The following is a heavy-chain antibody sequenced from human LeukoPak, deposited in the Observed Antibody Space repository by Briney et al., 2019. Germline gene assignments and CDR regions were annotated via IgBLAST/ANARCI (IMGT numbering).Heavy chain of an antibody. CDR1: GFTFSSYA. CDR3: ARDLSLIAY. V-gene: IGHV3-30*01. Sequence: GGSLRLSCAASGFTFSSYAMHWVRQAPGKGLEWVAVISYDGSNKYYADSVKGRFTISRDNSKNTLYLQMNSLRAEDTAVYYWARDLSLIAYWGQGTLVTVSS. CDR2: ISYDGSNK. J-gene: IGHJ4*02.